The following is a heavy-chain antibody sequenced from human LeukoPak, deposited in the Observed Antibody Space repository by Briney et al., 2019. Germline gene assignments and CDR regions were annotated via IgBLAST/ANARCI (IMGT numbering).Heavy chain of an antibody. CDR3: AKAQLIAAAGSTLDY. CDR1: GFTFSSYA. Sequence: GGSLRLSCAASGFTFSSYAMSWDRQAPGKGLEWVSAISGSGGSTYYADSVKGRYTISRDNSKNTLYLQMNSLRAEDTAVYYCAKAQLIAAAGSTLDYWGQGTLVTVSS. CDR2: ISGSGGST. J-gene: IGHJ4*02. V-gene: IGHV3-23*01. D-gene: IGHD6-13*01.